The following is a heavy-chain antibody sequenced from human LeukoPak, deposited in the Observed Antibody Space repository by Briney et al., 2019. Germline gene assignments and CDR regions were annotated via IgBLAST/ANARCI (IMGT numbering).Heavy chain of an antibody. CDR2: INPNSGGT. V-gene: IGHV1-2*02. CDR3: VREVYSGYDSFGY. CDR1: GYTFTGYY. J-gene: IGHJ4*02. D-gene: IGHD5-12*01. Sequence: ASVKVSCKASGYTFTGYYMHWVRQAPGQGLEWMGWINPNSGGTNYAQKFQGRVTMTRDTPISTAYMELSNLRSDDTAVYYCVREVYSGYDSFGYWGQGTLVTVSS.